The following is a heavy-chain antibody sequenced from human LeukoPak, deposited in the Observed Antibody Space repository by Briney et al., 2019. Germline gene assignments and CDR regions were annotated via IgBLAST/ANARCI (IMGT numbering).Heavy chain of an antibody. V-gene: IGHV4-59*11. J-gene: IGHJ6*03. CDR1: GGSISSHY. D-gene: IGHD4-11*01. Sequence: PESLSLTWTVSGGSISSHYWSWIRQPPGKGLEWIGHIYYSGSTNYNPSLKSRDTISVDTSKNQFSLKLSSVTAADTAVYYCARVDDYSNYEEYYMDFWGKGTTVTVSS. CDR2: IYYSGST. CDR3: ARVDDYSNYEEYYMDF.